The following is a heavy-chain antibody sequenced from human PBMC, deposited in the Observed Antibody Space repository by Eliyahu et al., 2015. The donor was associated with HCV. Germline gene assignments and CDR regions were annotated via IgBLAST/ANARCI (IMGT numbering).Heavy chain of an antibody. CDR1: GFXXXSXG. V-gene: IGHV3-30*18. J-gene: IGHJ6*02. Sequence: QVQLVESGGGVVQPGRSLXXSCAASGFXXXSXGMXWVRQAPGKGLEWVAVISYDGSNKYYVDSVKGRFTISRDNSKNTLYLQMNSLRAEDTAVYYCAKDNLAARPYYYGMDVWGQGTTVTVSS. CDR3: AKDNLAARPYYYGMDV. D-gene: IGHD6-6*01. CDR2: ISYDGSNK.